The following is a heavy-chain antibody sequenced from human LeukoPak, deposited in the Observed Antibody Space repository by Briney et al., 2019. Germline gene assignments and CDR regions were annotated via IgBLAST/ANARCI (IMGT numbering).Heavy chain of an antibody. CDR3: ARRELSPSYSFFDY. CDR2: ITSYNGNT. V-gene: IGHV1-18*01. D-gene: IGHD1-26*01. CDR1: GYPLTNYG. J-gene: IGHJ4*02. Sequence: ASVTVSCKASGYPLTNYGLTWVRQAPGQGLEWVGWITSYNGNTDTAQRFQGRVTMTTDTSTSTAYMELRGLRSDDTAVYYCARRELSPSYSFFDYWGQGTLVTASS.